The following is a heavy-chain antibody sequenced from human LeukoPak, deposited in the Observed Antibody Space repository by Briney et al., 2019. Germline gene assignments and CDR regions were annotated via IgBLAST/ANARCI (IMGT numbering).Heavy chain of an antibody. CDR3: SGGDFFNY. CDR2: IKQDGSEK. V-gene: IGHV3-7*01. CDR1: GFTLSRYW. J-gene: IGHJ4*02. Sequence: GSLRLSRAAPGFTLSRYWMSWVRQAPGKGLEWVANIKQDGSEKYYVDSVKGRFTISRDNAKNSLYLQMNSLRAEDTAVYYCSGGDFFNYWGQGTLVTVSS. D-gene: IGHD2-21*01.